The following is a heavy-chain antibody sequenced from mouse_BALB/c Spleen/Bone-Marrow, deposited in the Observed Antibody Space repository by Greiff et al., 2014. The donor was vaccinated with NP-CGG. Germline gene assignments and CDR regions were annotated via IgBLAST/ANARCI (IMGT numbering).Heavy chain of an antibody. CDR1: GFSLTSYG. D-gene: IGHD2-1*01. CDR2: FWGGGST. V-gene: IGHV2-2*02. CDR3: ARNGNYYFDY. Sequence: QVQLKESGPGLVQPSQCLSITCKVSGFSLTSYGVHWVRQSPGKGLEWLGVFWGGGSTDYNAAFISRLSISKDNSKSQVFFKMNSLQANDTAIYYCARNGNYYFDYWGQGTTLTVSS. J-gene: IGHJ2*01.